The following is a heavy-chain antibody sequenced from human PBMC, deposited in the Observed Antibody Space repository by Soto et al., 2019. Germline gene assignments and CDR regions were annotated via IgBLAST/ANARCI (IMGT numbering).Heavy chain of an antibody. CDR2: IIPIFGTV. CDR3: VKGAVAGTPTSYYYYGMDV. D-gene: IGHD6-19*01. Sequence: QVQLLQSGAEVKKPGSSVRVSCEASGGTFRTYAFSWVRQAPGQGLEWMGEIIPIFGTVNYAQKFQGRVTITADGPXTXVYXDLRSLRSEDTAVYYCVKGAVAGTPTSYYYYGMDVWGQGTTVTVSS. V-gene: IGHV1-69*12. CDR1: GGTFRTYA. J-gene: IGHJ6*02.